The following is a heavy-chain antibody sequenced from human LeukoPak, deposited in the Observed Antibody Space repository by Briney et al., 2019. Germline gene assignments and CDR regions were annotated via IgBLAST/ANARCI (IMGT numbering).Heavy chain of an antibody. J-gene: IGHJ4*02. CDR3: AREPYYEIGGYYSRLDY. V-gene: IGHV3-33*01. CDR1: GFTFSTYG. CDR2: IWYDGSKK. D-gene: IGHD3-22*01. Sequence: GRSLRLSWAASGFTFSTYGMHWVRQAPGKGLEWVAFIWYDGSKKYYADSVKGRFTISRDNSKITLFLQMNSLRAEDTAVYYCAREPYYEIGGYYSRLDYWGQGTLVTVSS.